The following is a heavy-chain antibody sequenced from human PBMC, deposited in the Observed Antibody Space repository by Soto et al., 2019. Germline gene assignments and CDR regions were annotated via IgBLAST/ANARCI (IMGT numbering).Heavy chain of an antibody. Sequence: SETLSLTFTVSGGSISSGGYYWSWIRQHPGKGLEWIGYIYYSGSTYYNPSLKSRVTISVDTSKNQFSLKLSSVTAADTAVYYCARGRTIYCSGGSCYSWYFDYWGQGTLVTVSS. D-gene: IGHD2-15*01. CDR3: ARGRTIYCSGGSCYSWYFDY. J-gene: IGHJ4*02. CDR2: IYYSGST. CDR1: GGSISSGGYY. V-gene: IGHV4-31*03.